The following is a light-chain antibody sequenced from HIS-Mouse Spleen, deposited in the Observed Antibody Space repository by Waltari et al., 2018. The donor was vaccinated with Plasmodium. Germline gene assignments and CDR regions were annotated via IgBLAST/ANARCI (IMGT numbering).Light chain of an antibody. Sequence: SYELTQPPSVSVSPGQTARITCSGDSLPKKYAYWYQQKSGQAPVLVIYEDSKRPSGIRERVSGSSSGTMATLTISGAQVEDEADDYCYSTDSSGNHRVFGGETKLTVL. J-gene: IGLJ3*02. CDR1: SLPKKY. CDR3: YSTDSSGNHRV. CDR2: EDS. V-gene: IGLV3-10*01.